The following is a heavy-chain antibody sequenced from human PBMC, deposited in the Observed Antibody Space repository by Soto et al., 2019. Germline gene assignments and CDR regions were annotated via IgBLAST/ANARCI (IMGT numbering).Heavy chain of an antibody. CDR3: AKGSRLIAAAGYFDY. CDR2: ISWNSGSI. D-gene: IGHD6-13*01. V-gene: IGHV3-9*01. Sequence: EVQLVESGGGLVQPGRSLRLSCAASGFTFDDYAMHWVRQAPGKGLEWVSGISWNSGSIGYADSVKGRFTISRDNAKNSLYLQMNSLRAEDTALYYCAKGSRLIAAAGYFDYWGQGTLVTVSS. CDR1: GFTFDDYA. J-gene: IGHJ4*02.